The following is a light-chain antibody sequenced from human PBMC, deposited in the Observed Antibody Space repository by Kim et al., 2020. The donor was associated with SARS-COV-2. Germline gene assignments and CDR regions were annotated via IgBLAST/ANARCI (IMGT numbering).Light chain of an antibody. CDR1: QSVSST. Sequence: EIVMTQSPATLSMSPGERAALSCRASQSVSSTLAWYQQKPGQAPRLLIYGASTRATGIPARFSGSGSGTEFTLTISSLQSEDFAVYYCHQYDKWPLNFGQGTRLEIK. CDR3: HQYDKWPLN. CDR2: GAS. J-gene: IGKJ5*01. V-gene: IGKV3-15*01.